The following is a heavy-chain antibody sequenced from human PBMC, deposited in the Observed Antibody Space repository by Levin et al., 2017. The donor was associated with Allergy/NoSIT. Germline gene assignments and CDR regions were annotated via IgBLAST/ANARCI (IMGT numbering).Heavy chain of an antibody. CDR1: GGSVSTTTYY. CDR3: ARHPADY. J-gene: IGHJ4*02. V-gene: IGHV4-39*01. Sequence: GSLRLSCTVSGGSVSTTTYYWGWIRQPPGKGLEWIGSISYSGSTYYNPSLKSRVTVSVDTSKNQFSLKLSSVTAADTAVYYCARHPADYWGQGTLVTVSS. CDR2: ISYSGST.